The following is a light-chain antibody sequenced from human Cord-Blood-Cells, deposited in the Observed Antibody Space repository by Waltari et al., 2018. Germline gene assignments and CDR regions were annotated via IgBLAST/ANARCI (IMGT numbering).Light chain of an antibody. Sequence: EIVLTQSPGTLSLSPGERATISCRAIQSFSSSYLAWYQQKPGQAPRLLIYGASSRATGSPDRFSGSGSGTDFTLTISRLEPEDFAVYYCQQYGSSPPLTFGGGTKVEIK. CDR1: QSFSSSY. CDR3: QQYGSSPPLT. J-gene: IGKJ4*01. CDR2: GAS. V-gene: IGKV3-20*01.